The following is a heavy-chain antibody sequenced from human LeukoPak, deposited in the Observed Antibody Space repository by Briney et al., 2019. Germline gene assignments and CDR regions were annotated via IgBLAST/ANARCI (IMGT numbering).Heavy chain of an antibody. J-gene: IGHJ4*02. CDR3: TGQPNYGDYPN. CDR1: GFTFSGST. V-gene: IGHV3-73*01. D-gene: IGHD4-17*01. CDR2: IRNKANSYAT. Sequence: PGGSLRLSCAASGFTFSGSTMHWVRQASGKRLEWVGRIRNKANSYATAYVESVKGRFTISRDDSKNTVYLQMNSLKTEDTAVYYCTGQPNYGDYPNWGQGTLVTVSS.